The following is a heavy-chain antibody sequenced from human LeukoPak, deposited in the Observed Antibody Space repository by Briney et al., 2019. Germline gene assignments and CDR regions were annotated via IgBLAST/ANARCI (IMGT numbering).Heavy chain of an antibody. CDR2: IIPIFGTA. Sequence: SVKVSCKASGGTFSSYAISWVRQAPGQGLEWMGGIIPIFGTANYAQNFQGGVTITTDESTSTAYMELSSLRSEDTAVYYCALLAPFDYWGQGTLVTVSS. D-gene: IGHD2-8*02. V-gene: IGHV1-69*05. J-gene: IGHJ4*02. CDR3: ALLAPFDY. CDR1: GGTFSSYA.